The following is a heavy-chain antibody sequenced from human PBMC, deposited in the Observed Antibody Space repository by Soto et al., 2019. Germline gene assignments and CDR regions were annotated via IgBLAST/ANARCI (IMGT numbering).Heavy chain of an antibody. J-gene: IGHJ6*02. Sequence: QVQLVESGGGLVKPGGSLRLSCAASGFIFSDYYMTWIRQSPGKGLEWISYISNRGITNYADSVKGRFTISRANAKNSLSLQMDSLRAEDTAVYYCARENYYKMDVWGQGTTVTVSS. CDR2: ISNRGIT. V-gene: IGHV3-11*05. CDR3: ARENYYKMDV. CDR1: GFIFSDYY.